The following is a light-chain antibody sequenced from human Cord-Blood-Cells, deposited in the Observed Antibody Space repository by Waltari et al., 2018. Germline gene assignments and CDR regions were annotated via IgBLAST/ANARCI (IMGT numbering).Light chain of an antibody. V-gene: IGKV3-15*01. J-gene: IGKJ2*01. CDR2: GAS. Sequence: EIVMTQSPATLSVSPGERATLTCRASQSVSSNLAWYQQKPGQAPRLLIYGASTRATGIPARFSGSGPGTEFTLTISSLQSEDFAVYYCQQYNNWPPFLYTFGQGTKLEIK. CDR1: QSVSSN. CDR3: QQYNNWPPFLYT.